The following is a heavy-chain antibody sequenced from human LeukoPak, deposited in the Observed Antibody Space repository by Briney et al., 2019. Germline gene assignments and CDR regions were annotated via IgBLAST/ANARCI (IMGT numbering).Heavy chain of an antibody. CDR1: GGSISSYY. CDR2: IYYTGST. Sequence: SETLSLTCTVSGGSISSYYWSWIRQPPGKGLEWIGYIYYTGSTNYNPSLKSRVTISVATSKNQFSLKLSSVTAADTAVYYCARAAVRGVISFWGQGTLVTVSS. V-gene: IGHV4-59*12. CDR3: ARAAVRGVISF. J-gene: IGHJ4*02. D-gene: IGHD3-10*01.